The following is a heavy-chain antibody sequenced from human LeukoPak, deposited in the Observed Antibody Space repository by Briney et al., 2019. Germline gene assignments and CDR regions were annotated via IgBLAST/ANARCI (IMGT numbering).Heavy chain of an antibody. V-gene: IGHV1-24*01. Sequence: ASVKVSCKVSGYTLTELSMHWVRQAPGKGLEWMGGFDPEDGETIYAQKLQGRVTMTEDTSTDTAYMELSSLRSEDTAVYYCATQAWDSSGWLDYWGQGTLVTVSS. CDR1: GYTLTELS. CDR3: ATQAWDSSGWLDY. D-gene: IGHD6-19*01. CDR2: FDPEDGET. J-gene: IGHJ4*02.